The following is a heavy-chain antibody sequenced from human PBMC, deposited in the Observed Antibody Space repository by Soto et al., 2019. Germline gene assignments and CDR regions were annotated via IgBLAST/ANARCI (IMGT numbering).Heavy chain of an antibody. Sequence: PGGSLRLSCATSGFTFTSFTMHWVRQAPGKGLEWIAVMSYDGARTDYADAVKGRFTISRDISRDTLYLQMSSLRDEDTAIYYCARDGYNRGGFDYWGQGTLVTVSS. CDR1: GFTFTSFT. D-gene: IGHD3-10*01. V-gene: IGHV3-30-3*01. CDR2: MSYDGART. CDR3: ARDGYNRGGFDY. J-gene: IGHJ4*02.